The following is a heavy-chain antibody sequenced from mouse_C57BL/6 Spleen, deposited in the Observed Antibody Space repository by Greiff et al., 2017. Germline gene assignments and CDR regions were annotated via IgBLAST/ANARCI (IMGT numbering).Heavy chain of an antibody. CDR1: GYTFTDYE. CDR3: TRCLLPYAKDY. CDR2: IDPETGGT. D-gene: IGHD1-1*01. Sequence: VQVVESGAELVRPGASVTLSCKASGYTFTDYEMHWVKQTPVHGLEWIGAIDPETGGTAYNQKFKGKAILTADKSSSTAYMELRSLTSEDSAVYYCTRCLLPYAKDYWGQGTSVTVSS. J-gene: IGHJ4*01. V-gene: IGHV1-15*01.